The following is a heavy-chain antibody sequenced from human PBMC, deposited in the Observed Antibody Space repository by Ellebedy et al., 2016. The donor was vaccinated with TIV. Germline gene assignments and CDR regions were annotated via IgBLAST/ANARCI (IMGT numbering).Heavy chain of an antibody. J-gene: IGHJ4*02. V-gene: IGHV1-8*03. CDR2: INPNSGNT. CDR3: ARGNSGYDF. CDR1: GYTFTTYD. Sequence: AASVKVSCKASGYTFTTYDINWVRQASGQGLEWMGYINPNSGNTGYAQMFQGRVTITRDTSISTAYMELSSLRFEDTAVYYCARGNSGYDFWGQGTLVTVSS. D-gene: IGHD5-12*01.